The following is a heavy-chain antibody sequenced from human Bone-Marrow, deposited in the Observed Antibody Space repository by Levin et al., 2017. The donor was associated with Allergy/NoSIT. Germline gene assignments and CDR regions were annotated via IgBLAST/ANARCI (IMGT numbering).Heavy chain of an antibody. Sequence: GESLKISCAASGFTFDDYAMHWVRQAPGKGLEWVSLVSWDGGSAYYADSVKGRFTISRDNSKNSLYLQMHTLRAEDTALYYCAKDKLSHAPSGIDYWGQGTLVTVSS. V-gene: IGHV3-43D*03. J-gene: IGHJ4*02. CDR2: VSWDGGSA. CDR1: GFTFDDYA. CDR3: AKDKLSHAPSGIDY. D-gene: IGHD3-10*01.